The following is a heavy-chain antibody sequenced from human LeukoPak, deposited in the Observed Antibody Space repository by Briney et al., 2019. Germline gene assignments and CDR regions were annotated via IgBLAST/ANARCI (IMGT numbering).Heavy chain of an antibody. CDR1: GYSFTSYW. D-gene: IGHD5-12*01. V-gene: IGHV5-10-1*01. Sequence: GESLKISCKGSGYSFTSYWIIWVRQMSGKGLEWMGRIDCSDSYTKYSPSFQGHVTISADKSSTTAYLQWSSLKASDTAIYYCARLAKYRGYNGKTICYYYGMDVWGQGTTVTVSS. CDR3: ARLAKYRGYNGKTICYYYGMDV. CDR2: IDCSDSYT. J-gene: IGHJ6*02.